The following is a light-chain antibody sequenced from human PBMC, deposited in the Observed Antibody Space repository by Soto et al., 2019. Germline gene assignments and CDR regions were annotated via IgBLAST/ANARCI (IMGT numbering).Light chain of an antibody. CDR1: SSDVGGYNY. V-gene: IGLV2-14*03. J-gene: IGLJ1*01. CDR3: SSYTTNNTRQAV. CDR2: DVS. Sequence: QSVLTQPASVSGSPGQSFTISCTGTSSDVGGYNYVSWYQHHPAKAPQLLIYDVSNRPSGVSNRFSGSKSDNTASLTISRLQPEDEADYYCSSYTTNNTRQAVFRTGTTVNV.